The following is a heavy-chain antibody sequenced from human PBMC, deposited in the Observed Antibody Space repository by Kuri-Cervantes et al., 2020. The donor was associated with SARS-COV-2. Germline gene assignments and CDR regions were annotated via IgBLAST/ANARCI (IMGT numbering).Heavy chain of an antibody. J-gene: IGHJ4*02. D-gene: IGHD2-15*01. Sequence: GESLKISCAASGFTFSSYAMHWVRQAPGKGLEWVSVIYSGGSTYYADSVKGRFTISRDNSKNTLYLQMNSLRAEDTAVYYCARDGGDYWGQGTLVTVSS. CDR2: IYSGGST. CDR1: GFTFSSYA. V-gene: IGHV3-66*01. CDR3: ARDGGDY.